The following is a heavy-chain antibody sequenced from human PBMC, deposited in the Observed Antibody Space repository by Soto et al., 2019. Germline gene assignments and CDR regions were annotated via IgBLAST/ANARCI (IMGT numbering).Heavy chain of an antibody. D-gene: IGHD3-10*02. CDR1: GFTFSSYA. V-gene: IGHV3-23*01. CDR2: ISGSGGST. CDR3: EKVSHVQGLDGAFDI. Sequence: EVQLLESGGGLVQPGGSLRLSCVASGFTFSSYAMSWVRQAPGKGLEWVSAISGSGGSTYYADSVKGRFTISRDNSKNALYLQMNSLRADDTAVYYCEKVSHVQGLDGAFDIWGQGTMVTVSS. J-gene: IGHJ3*02.